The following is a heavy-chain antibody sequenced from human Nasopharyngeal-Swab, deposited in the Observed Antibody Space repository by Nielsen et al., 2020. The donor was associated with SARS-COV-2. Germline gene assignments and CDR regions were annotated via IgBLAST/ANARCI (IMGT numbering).Heavy chain of an antibody. Sequence: SETLSLTCAVSGRSISGTDWWSWVRQPPGKGREWIGETSPYGGTNYNPSLKSRVIVSVDRSKNQFSLSLNSVTAADTAVYYCASSSSEKRGHDSWGQGTLVTVSS. D-gene: IGHD6-6*01. CDR2: TSPYGGT. CDR3: ASSSSEKRGHDS. J-gene: IGHJ4*02. CDR1: GRSISGTDW. V-gene: IGHV4-4*02.